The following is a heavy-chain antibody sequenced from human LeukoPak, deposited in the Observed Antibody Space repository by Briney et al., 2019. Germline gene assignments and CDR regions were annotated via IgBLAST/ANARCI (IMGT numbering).Heavy chain of an antibody. V-gene: IGHV1-2*02. D-gene: IGHD5-12*01. J-gene: IGHJ4*02. CDR3: ASLRLIDY. CDR1: GYTFTNYY. CDR2: LSPNTGGT. Sequence: ASVKVSCKASGYTFTNYYMHWVRQAPGQGLEWMGWLSPNTGGTNYAQKFQGRVTMTRDTSISTAYMELSRLRSDDTAVYYCASLRLIDYWGQGTLVTVSS.